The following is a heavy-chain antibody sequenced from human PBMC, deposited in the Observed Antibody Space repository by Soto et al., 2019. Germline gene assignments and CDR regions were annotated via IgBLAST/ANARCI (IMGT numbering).Heavy chain of an antibody. V-gene: IGHV4-59*01. CDR2: IYYSGST. CDR3: ARTGITGTTWVSYFDY. J-gene: IGHJ4*02. Sequence: SETLSLTCTVSGGSISSYYWSWIRQPPGKGLEWIGYIYYSGSTNYNPSLKSRVTISVDTSKNQFSLKLSSVTAADTAVYYCARTGITGTTWVSYFDYWGQGTLVTVSS. CDR1: GGSISSYY. D-gene: IGHD1-20*01.